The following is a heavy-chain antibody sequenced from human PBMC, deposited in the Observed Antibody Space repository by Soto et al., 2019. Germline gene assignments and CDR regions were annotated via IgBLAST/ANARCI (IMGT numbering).Heavy chain of an antibody. Sequence: QVQLVESGGGVVQPGRSLRLSCAASGFTFSSYGMHWVRQAPGKGLEWVAVIWYDGSNKYYADSVKGRFTISRDNSKNTLYLQMNSLRAEDTAVYYCARPRYCSGGSCPWGMDVWGQGTTVTVSS. V-gene: IGHV3-33*01. D-gene: IGHD2-15*01. J-gene: IGHJ6*02. CDR1: GFTFSSYG. CDR2: IWYDGSNK. CDR3: ARPRYCSGGSCPWGMDV.